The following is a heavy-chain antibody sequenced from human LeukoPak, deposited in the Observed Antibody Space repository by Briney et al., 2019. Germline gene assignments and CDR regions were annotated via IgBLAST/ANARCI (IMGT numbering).Heavy chain of an antibody. J-gene: IGHJ6*02. Sequence: PGGSLRLSCAASGFTFSSYSMNWVRQAPGKGLEWVSYISSSSSTIYYADSVKGRFTISRDNAKNSLYLQMNSLRAEDTAVYYCARGGQWLCMDVWGQGTTVTVSS. CDR1: GFTFSSYS. D-gene: IGHD6-19*01. CDR3: ARGGQWLCMDV. CDR2: ISSSSSTI. V-gene: IGHV3-48*01.